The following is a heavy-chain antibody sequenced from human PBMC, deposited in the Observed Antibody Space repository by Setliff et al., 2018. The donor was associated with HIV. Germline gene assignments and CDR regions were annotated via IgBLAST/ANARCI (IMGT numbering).Heavy chain of an antibody. V-gene: IGHV3-11*04. CDR3: GRVALWHPFHYYYLDV. J-gene: IGHJ6*03. CDR2: IDKSGDTI. CDR1: GFTFSDYY. Sequence: GESLKISCVASGFTFSDYYMAWIRQAPGRGLEWIAHIDKSGDTIYYADSVEGRFTISRDNAKSSLYLHVTTLRPADTAVYYCGRVALWHPFHYYYLDVWGRGTTVTVS.